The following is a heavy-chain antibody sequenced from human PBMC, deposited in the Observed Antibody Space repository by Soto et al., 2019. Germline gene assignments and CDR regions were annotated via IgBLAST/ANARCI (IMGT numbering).Heavy chain of an antibody. CDR1: GFDFSTYG. CDR3: ARAVSPFDY. Sequence: GGSLRLSCAASGFDFSTYGMHWVRQAPGKGPEWVAVIWYDGSNKYYADSVRGRFIISRDNSKSTLFLQLNSLRAEDTAVYYCARAVSPFDYWGQGT. J-gene: IGHJ4*02. CDR2: IWYDGSNK. D-gene: IGHD4-17*01. V-gene: IGHV3-33*01.